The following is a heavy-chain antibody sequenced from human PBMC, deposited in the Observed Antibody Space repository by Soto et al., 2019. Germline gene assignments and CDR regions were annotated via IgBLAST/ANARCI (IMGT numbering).Heavy chain of an antibody. CDR3: AKISGLIDPFDH. Sequence: GGSLRLSCAASGFTFSNAWMNWVRQAPGKGLEWVGRIKSKTDGGTTDYAAPVKGRFTISRDDSKNTLYLQMNSLRADDTAVYYCAKISGLIDPFDHWGQGTLVTVSS. CDR2: IKSKTDGGTT. J-gene: IGHJ4*02. V-gene: IGHV3-15*07. D-gene: IGHD3-10*01. CDR1: GFTFSNAW.